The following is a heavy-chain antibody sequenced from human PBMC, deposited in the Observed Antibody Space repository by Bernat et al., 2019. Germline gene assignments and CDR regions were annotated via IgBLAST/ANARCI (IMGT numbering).Heavy chain of an antibody. V-gene: IGHV3-11*06. Sequence: QVQLVESGGGLVKPGGSLRLSCAASGFTFSDYYMSWIRQAPGKGLEWVSYISSSSSYTNYADSVKGRFTISRDNAKNSLYLQMNSLRAEDTAVYYCARDHTVTTGYYYYYYMDVWGKGTTVTVSS. CDR3: ARDHTVTTGYYYYYYMDV. D-gene: IGHD4-17*01. J-gene: IGHJ6*03. CDR1: GFTFSDYY. CDR2: ISSSSSYT.